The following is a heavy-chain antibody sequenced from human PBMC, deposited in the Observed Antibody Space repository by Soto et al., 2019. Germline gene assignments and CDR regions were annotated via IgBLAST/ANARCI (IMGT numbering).Heavy chain of an antibody. J-gene: IGHJ4*02. V-gene: IGHV4-34*01. CDR1: GGSFSGYY. CDR3: ARRIWGSYRPLDY. Sequence: SETLSLTCAVYGGSFSGYYWSWIRQPPGKGLEWIGEINHSGSTNYNPSLKSRVTISVDTSKNQFSLKLSSVTAADTAVYYCARRIWGSYRPLDYWGQGTLVTVSS. CDR2: INHSGST. D-gene: IGHD3-16*02.